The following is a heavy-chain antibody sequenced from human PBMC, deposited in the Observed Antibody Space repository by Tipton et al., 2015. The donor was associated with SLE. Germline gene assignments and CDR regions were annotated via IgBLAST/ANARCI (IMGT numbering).Heavy chain of an antibody. D-gene: IGHD6-13*01. CDR1: GGSFSGYY. V-gene: IGHV4-34*01. J-gene: IGHJ4*02. CDR3: ARDPQGIAAAALDY. CDR2: INHSGST. Sequence: TLSLTCAVYGGSFSGYYWSWIRQPPGKGLEWIGEINHSGSTNYNPSLKSRVTISVATSKNQFSLKLSSVTAADTAVYYCARDPQGIAAAALDYWGQGTLVTVSS.